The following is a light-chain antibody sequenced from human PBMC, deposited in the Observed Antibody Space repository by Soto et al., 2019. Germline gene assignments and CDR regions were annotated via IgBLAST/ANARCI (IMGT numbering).Light chain of an antibody. CDR2: AAS. CDR3: QQYANSPWP. J-gene: IGKJ1*01. Sequence: EIVLTQSPGTLSLSPGERVTLSCRASQRVSSNYLAWHQQKRGQAPRLLIYAASNRATGIPDRFSGSGSGTDFTLTIARLEPEDFAVYYCQQYANSPWPFGQGTKVEIK. CDR1: QRVSSNY. V-gene: IGKV3-20*01.